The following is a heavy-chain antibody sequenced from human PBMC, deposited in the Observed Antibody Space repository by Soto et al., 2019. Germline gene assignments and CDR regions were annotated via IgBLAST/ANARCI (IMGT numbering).Heavy chain of an antibody. D-gene: IGHD2-15*01. J-gene: IGHJ4*02. Sequence: GGSLRLSCSGSGFTFSHHSLYWVRQPPGKGLQCVSSISGSGGNIYYAESVKGRFAISRDNSKNTLYLQMTSLSSEDSAVYYCVKVSGYCTGGSCFSYFDYWGQGTPVTVSS. V-gene: IGHV3-64D*06. CDR2: ISGSGGNI. CDR1: GFTFSHHS. CDR3: VKVSGYCTGGSCFSYFDY.